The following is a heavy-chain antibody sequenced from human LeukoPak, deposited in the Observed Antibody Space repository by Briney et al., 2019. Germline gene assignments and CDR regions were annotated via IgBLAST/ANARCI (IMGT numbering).Heavy chain of an antibody. CDR2: IYYSGST. J-gene: IGHJ4*02. D-gene: IGHD2-2*02. V-gene: IGHV4-38-2*02. CDR1: GYSISSGYY. Sequence: SETLSLTCTVSGYSISSGYYWGWIRQPPGKGLEWIGSIYYSGSTYYNPSLKSRVTISVDTSKNQFSLKLSSVTAADTAVYYCARDIASEDIVVVPAAIFYYWGQGTLVTVSS. CDR3: ARDIASEDIVVVPAAIFYY.